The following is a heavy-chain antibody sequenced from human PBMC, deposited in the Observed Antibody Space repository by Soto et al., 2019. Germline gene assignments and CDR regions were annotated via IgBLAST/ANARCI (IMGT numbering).Heavy chain of an antibody. Sequence: QLQESGPGLVKPSETLSLTCTVSGGSISSSSYYWGWIRQPPGKGLEWIGSIYYSGSTYYNPSLKSRVTISVDTSKNQFSLKLSSVTAADTAVYYCARHWATMVRGAPFDYWGQGTLVTVSS. J-gene: IGHJ4*02. V-gene: IGHV4-39*01. D-gene: IGHD3-10*01. CDR2: IYYSGST. CDR1: GGSISSSSYY. CDR3: ARHWATMVRGAPFDY.